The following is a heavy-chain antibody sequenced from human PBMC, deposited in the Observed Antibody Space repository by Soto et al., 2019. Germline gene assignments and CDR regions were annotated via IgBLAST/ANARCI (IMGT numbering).Heavy chain of an antibody. D-gene: IGHD3-3*01. CDR2: IYYSGST. Sequence: SETLSLTCTVSGGSISSYYWSWIRQPPGKGLEWIGYIYYSGSTNYNPSLKSRVTISVDTSKNQFSLKLSSVTAADTAVYYCARGDDFWSGYPPSWFDPWGQGTLVTVSS. J-gene: IGHJ5*02. V-gene: IGHV4-59*01. CDR1: GGSISSYY. CDR3: ARGDDFWSGYPPSWFDP.